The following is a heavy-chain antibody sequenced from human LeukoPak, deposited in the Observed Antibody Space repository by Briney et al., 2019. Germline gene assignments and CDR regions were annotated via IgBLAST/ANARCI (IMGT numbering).Heavy chain of an antibody. D-gene: IGHD3-9*01. Sequence: SGTLSLTCTVSGGSISSYYWSWIRQSPGKGLEWIGYIYYSGSTNYNPSLKSRVTISVDTSKNQFSLQLSSVTAADTAVYYCATQERIYDVLTAYYNPKYFFDHWSQGTLVTVSS. CDR1: GGSISSYY. CDR3: ATQERIYDVLTAYYNPKYFFDH. V-gene: IGHV4-59*08. CDR2: IYYSGST. J-gene: IGHJ4*02.